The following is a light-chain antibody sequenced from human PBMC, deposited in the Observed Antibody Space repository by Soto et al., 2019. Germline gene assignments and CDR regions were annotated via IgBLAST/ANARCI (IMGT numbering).Light chain of an antibody. CDR2: GNS. CDR3: QSYDSSLSAYV. J-gene: IGLJ1*01. Sequence: QSVLTQPPSVSGAPGQRVTISCTGSSSNIGAGYDVHWYQQLPGTAPKLLIYGNSNRPSGVPDRFSGSKSGTSASLAITGLQADDDADYYCQSYDSSLSAYVFGTGTKLTAL. V-gene: IGLV1-40*01. CDR1: SSNIGAGYD.